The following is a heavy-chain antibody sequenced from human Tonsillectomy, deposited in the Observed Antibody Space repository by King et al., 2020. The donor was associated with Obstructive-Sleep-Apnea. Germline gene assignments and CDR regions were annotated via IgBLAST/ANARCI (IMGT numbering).Heavy chain of an antibody. CDR3: ARDLVTDV. D-gene: IGHD3-9*01. J-gene: IGHJ6*02. CDR1: GFTVSSKY. CDR2: IYAVGST. V-gene: IGHV3-66*01. Sequence: DVQLVESGGGLVQPGGSLRLSCAASGFTVSSKYMSWVRQAPGKGLEWVSVIYAVGSTYYADSVKGRFTISRDNSKNTVYLQMKSLRAEDTAVYFCARDLVTDVWGQGTTVTVSS.